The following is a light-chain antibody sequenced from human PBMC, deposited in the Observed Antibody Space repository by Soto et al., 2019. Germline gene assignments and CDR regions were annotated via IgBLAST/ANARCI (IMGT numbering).Light chain of an antibody. CDR1: QSVRSSF. CDR2: GAS. V-gene: IGKV3-20*01. Sequence: EIVLTQSPGTLSLSPGERGTLSCRASQSVRSSFLAWYQQKPGQAPRLLIYGASTRATGIPDRFSGSGSGTDFTLTISRLETEDFAVYYCQQCGNSPWTFGQGTELDI. J-gene: IGKJ1*01. CDR3: QQCGNSPWT.